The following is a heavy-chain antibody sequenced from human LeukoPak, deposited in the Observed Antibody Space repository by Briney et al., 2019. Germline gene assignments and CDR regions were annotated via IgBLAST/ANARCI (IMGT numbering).Heavy chain of an antibody. J-gene: IGHJ1*01. CDR2: IRTSGGST. CDR3: AKDMIAAADILYFQH. Sequence: GSLRLSCAASGFTFSSFAMSWVRQAPGKGLEWVSTIRTSGGSTLYADSVQGRFTISRDNSKNTLYLQMNSLRAEDTAVYYCAKDMIAAADILYFQHWGQGTLVTVSS. CDR1: GFTFSSFA. V-gene: IGHV3-23*01. D-gene: IGHD6-13*01.